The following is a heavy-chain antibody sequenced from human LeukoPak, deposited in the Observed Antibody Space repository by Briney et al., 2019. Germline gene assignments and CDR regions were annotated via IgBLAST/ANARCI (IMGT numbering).Heavy chain of an antibody. J-gene: IGHJ4*02. V-gene: IGHV3-30*04. D-gene: IGHD3-16*02. CDR2: ISYDGSNK. CDR3: ARDRYDYVWGSYRYGLSPHLDY. Sequence: GRSLRLSCAASGFTFSSYAMHWVRQAPGKGLEWVAVISYDGSNKYYADSVKGRFTISRDNPKNTLFLQMNSLRTEDTAVYYCARDRYDYVWGSYRYGLSPHLDYWGQGTLVTVSS. CDR1: GFTFSSYA.